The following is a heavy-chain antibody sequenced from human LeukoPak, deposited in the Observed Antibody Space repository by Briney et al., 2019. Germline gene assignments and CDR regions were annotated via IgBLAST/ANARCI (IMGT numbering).Heavy chain of an antibody. D-gene: IGHD1-26*01. V-gene: IGHV3-11*05. J-gene: IGHJ3*02. CDR1: GFTYSDYY. Sequence: TGGSLRLSCAASGFTYSDYYMSWIRQAPGKGLEWISYISSSTSFTNYADSVKGRFTISRDNAKNSLYLQVNSLRAEDTAVYYCARGSTFDIWGQGTMVTVSS. CDR2: ISSSTSFT. CDR3: ARGSTFDI.